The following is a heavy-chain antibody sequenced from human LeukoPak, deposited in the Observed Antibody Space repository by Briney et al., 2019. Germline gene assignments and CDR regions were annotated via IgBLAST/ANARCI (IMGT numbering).Heavy chain of an antibody. CDR1: GFTFSSYS. Sequence: PGGSLRLSCAASGFTFSSYSMNWVRQAPGKGLEWVSYISSSSTIYYADSVKGRFTISRDNAKNSVYLQMNSLRAEDTALYYCARVVAGVVGLPGAIGFGWLRRDYYYMDVWGKGTTVTVSS. J-gene: IGHJ6*03. CDR3: ARVVAGVVGLPGAIGFGWLRRDYYYMDV. D-gene: IGHD2-2*02. V-gene: IGHV3-48*01. CDR2: ISSSSTI.